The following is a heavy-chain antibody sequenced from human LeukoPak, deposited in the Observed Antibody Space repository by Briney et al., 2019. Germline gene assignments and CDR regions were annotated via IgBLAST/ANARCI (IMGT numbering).Heavy chain of an antibody. CDR2: ISSSSSTI. CDR3: ARYFDNTAYSWRRFDY. D-gene: IGHD2-21*02. Sequence: GGSLRLSCAASGFTFSSYSMNWVRQAPGKGLEWVSYISSSSSTIYYADSVKGRFTISRDNAKNSLYLQMSSLRAEDTAVYYCARYFDNTAYSWRRFDYWGQGVLVTVSS. CDR1: GFTFSSYS. V-gene: IGHV3-48*04. J-gene: IGHJ4*02.